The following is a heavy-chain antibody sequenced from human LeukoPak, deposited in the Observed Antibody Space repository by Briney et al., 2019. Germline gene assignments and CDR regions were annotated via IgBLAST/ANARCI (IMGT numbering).Heavy chain of an antibody. V-gene: IGHV1-69*05. CDR1: GGTFSSYA. CDR2: IIPIFGTA. CDR3: ARGERGSSWYKSRPNYYFDY. D-gene: IGHD6-13*01. J-gene: IGHJ4*02. Sequence: SVKVSCKASGGTFSSYAISWVRQAPGQGLEWMGGIIPIFGTANYAQKFQGRVTITTDESTSTAYMELSSLRSEDTAVYYCARGERGSSWYKSRPNYYFDYWGQGTLVTVSS.